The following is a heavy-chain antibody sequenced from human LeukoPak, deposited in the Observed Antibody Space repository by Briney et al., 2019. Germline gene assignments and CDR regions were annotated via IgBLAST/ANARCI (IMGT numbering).Heavy chain of an antibody. CDR3: ARELRFPRYMDV. V-gene: IGHV4-30-4*08. Sequence: PSQTLSLTCTVSGGSIGSGDYYWSWIRQPPGKGLEWIGYIYYSGSTYYNPSLKSRVTISVDTSKNQFSLKLSSVTAADTAVYYCARELRFPRYMDVWGKGTTVTVSS. D-gene: IGHD3-3*01. CDR1: GGSIGSGDYY. CDR2: IYYSGST. J-gene: IGHJ6*03.